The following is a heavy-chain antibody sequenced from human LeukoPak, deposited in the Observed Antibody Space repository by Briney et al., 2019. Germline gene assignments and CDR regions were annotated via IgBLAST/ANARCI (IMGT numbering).Heavy chain of an antibody. V-gene: IGHV4-39*01. CDR1: GGSISSYY. CDR2: IYYTGSA. Sequence: SETLSLTCTVSGGSISSYYWGWIRQPPGKGLEWIGSIYYTGSADYNPSLKSRVPISVDTSKNQFSLKLTSVTAADAAVYYCARHRYCNSSSCYAFDYWGQGTLVTVSS. CDR3: ARHRYCNSSSCYAFDY. D-gene: IGHD2-2*01. J-gene: IGHJ4*02.